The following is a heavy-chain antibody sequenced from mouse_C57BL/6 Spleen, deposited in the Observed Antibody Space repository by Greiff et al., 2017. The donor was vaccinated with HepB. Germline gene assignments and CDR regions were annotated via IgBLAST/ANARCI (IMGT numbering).Heavy chain of an antibody. J-gene: IGHJ4*01. CDR3: ATYSNYDDYAMDY. V-gene: IGHV1-64*01. D-gene: IGHD2-5*01. Sequence: VQLQQPGAELVKPGASVKLSCKASGYTFTSYWMHWVKQRPGQGLEWIGMIHPNSGSTNYNEKFKSKATLTVDKSSSTAYMQLSSLTSEDSAVYYCATYSNYDDYAMDYWGQGTSVTVSS. CDR2: IHPNSGST. CDR1: GYTFTSYW.